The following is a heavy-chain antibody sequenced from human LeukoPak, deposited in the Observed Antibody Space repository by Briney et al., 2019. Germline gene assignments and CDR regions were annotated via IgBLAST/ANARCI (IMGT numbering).Heavy chain of an antibody. CDR2: IIPIFYTA. Sequence: SVKVSCKTSGGTFSRYPINWVRQAPGQGLEWMGVIIPIFYTAKYAQKFQGRVTITADESTSTAYMELNSLRSEDTAVYYCATPGPYYDTSDYYLRFDYWGQGTLVTVSS. CDR3: ATPGPYYDTSDYYLRFDY. V-gene: IGHV1-69*13. CDR1: GGTFSRYP. J-gene: IGHJ4*02. D-gene: IGHD3-22*01.